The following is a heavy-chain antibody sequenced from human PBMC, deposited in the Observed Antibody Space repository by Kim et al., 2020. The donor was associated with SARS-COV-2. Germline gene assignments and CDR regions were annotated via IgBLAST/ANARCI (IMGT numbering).Heavy chain of an antibody. D-gene: IGHD3-16*02. V-gene: IGHV1-46*01. CDR1: GYTFTSYY. J-gene: IGHJ4*02. Sequence: ASVKVSCKASGYTFTSYYMHWVRQAPGQGLEWMGIINPSGGSTSYAQKFQGRVTMTRDTSTSTVYMELSSLRSEDTAVYYCATGVLRLGELSSSFDYWGQGTLVTVSS. CDR2: INPSGGST. CDR3: ATGVLRLGELSSSFDY.